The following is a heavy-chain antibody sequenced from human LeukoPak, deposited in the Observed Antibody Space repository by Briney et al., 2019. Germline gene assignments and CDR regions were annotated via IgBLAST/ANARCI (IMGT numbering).Heavy chain of an antibody. V-gene: IGHV4-59*01. CDR3: ARGASWGDRSYYYYYYYMDV. Sequence: SETLSLTCTVSGGSISSYYWSWIRQPPGKGLEWIGYIYYSGSTNYNPSLKSRVTISVDTSKNQFSLKLSSVTAADTVVYYCARGASWGDRSYYYYYYYMDVWGKGTTVTVSS. J-gene: IGHJ6*03. CDR1: GGSISSYY. CDR2: IYYSGST. D-gene: IGHD1-26*01.